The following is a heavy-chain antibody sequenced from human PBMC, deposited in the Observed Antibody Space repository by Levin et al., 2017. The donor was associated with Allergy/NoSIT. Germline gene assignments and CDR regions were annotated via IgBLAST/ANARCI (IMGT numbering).Heavy chain of an antibody. Sequence: GGSLRLSCTASGFTITSNYMTWVRQAPGKGLEWVSLIYSGGITYYTDSVKGRFAISRDNFKNTLYLQMTSLRAEDTAVYYCASGIGDESSGFDPPFALDVWGQGTTVTVSS. D-gene: IGHD3-22*01. CDR1: GFTITSNY. J-gene: IGHJ6*02. CDR2: IYSGGIT. CDR3: ASGIGDESSGFDPPFALDV. V-gene: IGHV3-53*01.